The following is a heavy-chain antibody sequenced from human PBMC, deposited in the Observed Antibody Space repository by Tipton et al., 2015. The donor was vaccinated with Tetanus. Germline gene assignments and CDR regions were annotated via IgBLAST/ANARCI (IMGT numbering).Heavy chain of an antibody. CDR3: AKDLIFRAVRPRLYTMDV. J-gene: IGHJ6*02. V-gene: IGHV3-30*18. Sequence: SLRLSCEASGFIFSSYAMHWVRQAPGKGLEWVAVIRYDGSNQNYLDSGRGRFTISRDNSKNTVSLQMNSLRVEGTAVYYCAKDLIFRAVRPRLYTMDVWGQGTTVTVSS. D-gene: IGHD3-10*01. CDR1: GFIFSSYA. CDR2: IRYDGSNQ.